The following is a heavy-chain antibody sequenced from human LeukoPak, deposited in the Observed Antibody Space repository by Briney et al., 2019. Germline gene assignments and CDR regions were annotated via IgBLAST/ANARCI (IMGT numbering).Heavy chain of an antibody. CDR3: ARDNGHNYGSGSYYSAAFDI. V-gene: IGHV4-4*07. D-gene: IGHD3-10*01. J-gene: IGHJ3*02. Sequence: SETLSLTCTVSGGSISSYYWSWIRQPAGKGLEWIGRIYTSGSTNHNPSLKSRVTMSVDTPKNQFSLKLRPVTVADTAVYYCARDNGHNYGSGSYYSAAFDIWGQGTMVTVSS. CDR2: IYTSGST. CDR1: GGSISSYY.